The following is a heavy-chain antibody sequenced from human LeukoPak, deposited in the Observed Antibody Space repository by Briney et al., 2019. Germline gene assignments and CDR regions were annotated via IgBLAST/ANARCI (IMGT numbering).Heavy chain of an antibody. CDR3: AKAPGIAVAGTGFDY. J-gene: IGHJ4*02. V-gene: IGHV3-9*01. CDR2: ISWNSGRI. D-gene: IGHD6-19*01. Sequence: SPRLSCVASGFTFDGYAIRGCRQHPGKGRQGCSGISWNSGRIGYEDSVKGRFNISRDNAKTSLYLQMNSLSDEDTALYYCAKAPGIAVAGTGFDYWGQGTLSPSPQ. CDR1: GFTFDGYA.